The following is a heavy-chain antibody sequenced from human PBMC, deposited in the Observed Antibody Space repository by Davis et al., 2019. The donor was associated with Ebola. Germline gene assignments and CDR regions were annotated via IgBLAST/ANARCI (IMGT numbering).Heavy chain of an antibody. CDR1: GFTFSSYI. V-gene: IGHV3-30*18. CDR2: ISYDGSNK. CDR3: AKSGLSFGVVKYHYGMDV. Sequence: PGGSLRLSCAAPGFTFSSYIMHWVRQAPGKGLEWVAVISYDGSNKYYADSVKGRFTISRDNSKNTLYLQMNSLRAEDTAVYYCAKSGLSFGVVKYHYGMDVWGKGTTVTVSS. J-gene: IGHJ6*04. D-gene: IGHD3-3*01.